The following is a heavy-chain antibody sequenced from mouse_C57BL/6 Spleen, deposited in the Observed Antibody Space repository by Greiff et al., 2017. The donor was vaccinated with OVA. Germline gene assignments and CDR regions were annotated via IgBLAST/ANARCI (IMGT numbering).Heavy chain of an antibody. V-gene: IGHV1-76*01. CDR2: IYPGSGNT. Sequence: VQLQQSGAELVRPGASVKLSCKASGYTFTDYYINWVKQRPGQGLEWIARIYPGSGNTYYNEKFKGKATLTAEKSSSTAYMQLSSLTSEDSAVYFCARAEDYYGSSGGYFDYWGQGTTLTVSS. CDR3: ARAEDYYGSSGGYFDY. J-gene: IGHJ2*01. CDR1: GYTFTDYY. D-gene: IGHD1-1*01.